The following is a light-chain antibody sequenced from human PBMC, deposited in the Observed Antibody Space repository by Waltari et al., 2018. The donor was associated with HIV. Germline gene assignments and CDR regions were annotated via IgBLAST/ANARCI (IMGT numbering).Light chain of an antibody. Sequence: NFMLTQPHSVSESPGKTVTISCTRSSGSIDSNYVPWYPQRPGSAPTTVMYEDNQSPSGVPDRFSGSIDRSSNSASLTISGLKTEDEADYYCQSYDSSNHNWVFGGGTKLTVL. CDR3: QSYDSSNHNWV. J-gene: IGLJ3*02. CDR2: EDN. CDR1: SGSIDSNY. V-gene: IGLV6-57*03.